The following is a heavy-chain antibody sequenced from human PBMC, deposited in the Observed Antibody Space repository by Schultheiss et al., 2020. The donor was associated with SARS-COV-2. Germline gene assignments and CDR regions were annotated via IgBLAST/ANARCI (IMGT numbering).Heavy chain of an antibody. CDR2: INPNSGGT. V-gene: IGHV1-2*02. CDR1: GYTFTGYY. Sequence: ASVKVSCKASGYTFTGYYMHWVRQAPGQGLEWMGWINPNSGGTNYAQKFQGRVTMTRDTSISTAYMELSRLRSDDTAVYYCARGAVVVVAATRGWFDPWGQGTLVTVSS. CDR3: ARGAVVVVAATRGWFDP. D-gene: IGHD2-15*01. J-gene: IGHJ5*02.